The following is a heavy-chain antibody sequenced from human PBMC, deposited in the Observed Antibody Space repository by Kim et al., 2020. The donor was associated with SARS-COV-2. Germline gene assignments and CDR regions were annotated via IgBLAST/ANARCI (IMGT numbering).Heavy chain of an antibody. D-gene: IGHD3-10*01. J-gene: IGHJ4*02. Sequence: GGSLRLSCAASGFTFSSYSMNWVRQAPGKGLEWVSYISSSSSTIYYAYSVKGRFTISRDNAKNSLYLQMNSLRDEDTAVYYCARGVGYYYGSGPPDYWGKGTLVTVSS. CDR1: GFTFSSYS. CDR3: ARGVGYYYGSGPPDY. V-gene: IGHV3-48*02. CDR2: ISSSSSTI.